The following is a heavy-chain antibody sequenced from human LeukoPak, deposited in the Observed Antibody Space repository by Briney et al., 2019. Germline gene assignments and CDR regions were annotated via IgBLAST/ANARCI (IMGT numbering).Heavy chain of an antibody. CDR1: GFTFSSYS. CDR2: ISSSSSYI. J-gene: IGHJ6*02. D-gene: IGHD1-26*01. Sequence: PGGSLRLSCAASGFTFSSYSMNWVRQAPGKGLEWVSSISSSSSYIYYADSVKGRFTISRDNAKNSLYLQMNSLRAEDTAVYYCAREVGATRYYYGMDVWGQGTTVTVSS. CDR3: AREVGATRYYYGMDV. V-gene: IGHV3-21*01.